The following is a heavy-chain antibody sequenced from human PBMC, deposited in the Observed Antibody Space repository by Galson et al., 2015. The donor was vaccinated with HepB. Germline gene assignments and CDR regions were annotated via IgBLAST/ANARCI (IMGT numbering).Heavy chain of an antibody. V-gene: IGHV3-30*18. D-gene: IGHD6-13*01. CDR2: ISYDGSNK. Sequence: SLRLSCAASGFTFSSYGMHWVRQAPGKGLEWVAVISYDGSNKYYADSVKGRFTISRDNSKNTLYLQMNSLRAEDTAVYYCAKGDSSSWYPGRDYWGQGTLVTVSS. CDR1: GFTFSSYG. CDR3: AKGDSSSWYPGRDY. J-gene: IGHJ4*02.